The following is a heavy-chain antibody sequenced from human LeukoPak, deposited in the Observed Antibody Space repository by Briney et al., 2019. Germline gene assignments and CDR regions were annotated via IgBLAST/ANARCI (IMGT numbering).Heavy chain of an antibody. V-gene: IGHV1-18*01. J-gene: IGHJ4*02. CDR2: INANTGNT. CDR1: GGTFSSYA. Sequence: ASVKVSCKASGGTFSSYAISWVRQAPGQGLEWMGWINANTGNTDYAQNFQGRITKTTNPSTSTAYLALRSLTSDDTAVYYCARIKIVEEVVNPWSWGPKKKTLLTPSAYWGQGTLVTVSS. D-gene: IGHD2-21*01. CDR3: ARIKIVEEVVNPWSWGPKKKTLLTPSAY.